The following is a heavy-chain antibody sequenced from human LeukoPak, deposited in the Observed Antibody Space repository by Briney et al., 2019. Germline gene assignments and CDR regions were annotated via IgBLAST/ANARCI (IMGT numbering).Heavy chain of an antibody. V-gene: IGHV4-59*08. CDR3: GGLAVAGNSGWFDP. Sequence: SETLSLTCTVSGGSISSYYWSWIRQPPGKGLEWIGYIYYSGSTNYNPSPKTRVTISVEPSKNQFSLKVRSAAVGDTAVYYCGGLAVAGNSGWFDPWGQGTPVTVSS. CDR1: GGSISSYY. CDR2: IYYSGST. J-gene: IGHJ5*01. D-gene: IGHD6-19*01.